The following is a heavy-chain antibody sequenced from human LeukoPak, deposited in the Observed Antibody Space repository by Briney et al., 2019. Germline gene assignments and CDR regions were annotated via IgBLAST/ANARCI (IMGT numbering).Heavy chain of an antibody. D-gene: IGHD3-10*01. Sequence: PSETLSLTCAVYGGSFSGYYWSWIRQPPGKGLEWIGEINHSGSTNYNPSLKSRVTISVDTSKNQFSLKLSSVTAADTAVYYCARGYPRGSGSYYPRSNWFDPWGQGTLVTVSS. V-gene: IGHV4-34*01. CDR2: INHSGST. CDR1: GGSFSGYY. J-gene: IGHJ5*02. CDR3: ARGYPRGSGSYYPRSNWFDP.